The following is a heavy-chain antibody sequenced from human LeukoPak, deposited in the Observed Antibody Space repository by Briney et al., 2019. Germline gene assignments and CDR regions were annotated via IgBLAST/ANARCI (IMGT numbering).Heavy chain of an antibody. CDR3: AAVDVDTAFP. CDR2: ISGSGGST. D-gene: IGHD5-18*01. Sequence: GGTLRLSCAASGFTFSSYGMTWVRQAPGKGLEWVSAISGSGGSTYYADSVKGRFTISRDNSKNTLYLQMNSLRAEDTAVYYCAAVDVDTAFPWGQGTLVTVSS. V-gene: IGHV3-23*01. J-gene: IGHJ5*02. CDR1: GFTFSSYG.